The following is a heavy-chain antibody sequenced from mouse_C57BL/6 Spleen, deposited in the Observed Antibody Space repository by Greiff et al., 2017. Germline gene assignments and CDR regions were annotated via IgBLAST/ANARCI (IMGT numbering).Heavy chain of an antibody. CDR3: ARSEDYYDYDRGYYFDY. CDR1: GYTFTDYY. Sequence: VQLQQSGAELVRPGASVKLSCKASGYTFTDYYINWVKQRPGQGLEWIARIYPGSGNTYYNEKFKGKATLTAEKSSSTAYMQLSSLTSEDSAVYFCARSEDYYDYDRGYYFDYWGQGTTLTVSS. D-gene: IGHD2-4*01. CDR2: IYPGSGNT. J-gene: IGHJ2*01. V-gene: IGHV1-76*01.